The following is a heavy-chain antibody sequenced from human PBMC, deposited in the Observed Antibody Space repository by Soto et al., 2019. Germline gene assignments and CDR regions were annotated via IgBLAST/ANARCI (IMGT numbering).Heavy chain of an antibody. CDR3: VKDSPAFMREQRESDY. CDR1: GFTFSTYT. Sequence: GGSLRLSCSASGFTFSTYTMHWVRQAPGKGLEYVSAINTNGDRTDYADSVKGRFTVSRDNSNNTLYLQMSSLRGEDTALYYCVKDSPAFMREQRESDYWGQGTLVTVSS. D-gene: IGHD1-26*01. V-gene: IGHV3-64D*08. J-gene: IGHJ4*02. CDR2: INTNGDRT.